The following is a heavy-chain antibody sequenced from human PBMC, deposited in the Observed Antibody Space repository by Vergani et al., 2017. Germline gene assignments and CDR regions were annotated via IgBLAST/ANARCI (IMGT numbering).Heavy chain of an antibody. Sequence: QVQLQQWGAGLLKPSETLSLTCAVYGGSFSGYYWSWIRQPPGKGLEWIGYIYYSGSTYYNPSLKSRVTISVDTSKNQFSLKLSSVTAADTAVYYCARDSSDGYSYGYLANWGQGTLVTVSS. J-gene: IGHJ4*02. CDR3: ARDSSDGYSYGYLAN. CDR1: GGSFSGYY. CDR2: IYYSGST. D-gene: IGHD5-18*01. V-gene: IGHV4-34*01.